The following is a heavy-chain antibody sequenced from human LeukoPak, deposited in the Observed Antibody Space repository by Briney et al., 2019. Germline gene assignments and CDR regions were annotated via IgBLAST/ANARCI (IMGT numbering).Heavy chain of an antibody. CDR2: IYHSGST. D-gene: IGHD2-2*01. J-gene: IGHJ5*02. Sequence: PSQTLSLTCAVSGGSISSGGYSWSWIRQPPGKGLEWIGYIYHSGSTYYNPSLKSRVTISVDRSKNQFSLKLSSVTAADTAVYYCARWDIRGYCSCTSCYGNNWFDPWGQGTLVTVSS. CDR3: ARWDIRGYCSCTSCYGNNWFDP. CDR1: GGSISSGGYS. V-gene: IGHV4-30-2*01.